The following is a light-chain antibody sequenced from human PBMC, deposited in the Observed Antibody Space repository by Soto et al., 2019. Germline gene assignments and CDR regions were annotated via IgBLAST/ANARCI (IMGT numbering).Light chain of an antibody. CDR2: GAS. J-gene: IGKJ2*03. Sequence: EIVMTQSPATLSVSPGGRATLSCRASQSVNGNLAWYQRKPGQAPRLLMYGASTRATGIPARFSGRGSGTEFTLTISSLQSEDFAVYYCQQYDDWPPYSFGQGTKLEIK. CDR1: QSVNGN. CDR3: QQYDDWPPYS. V-gene: IGKV3-15*01.